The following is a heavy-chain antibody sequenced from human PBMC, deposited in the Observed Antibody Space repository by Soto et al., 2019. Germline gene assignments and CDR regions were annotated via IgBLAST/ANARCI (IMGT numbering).Heavy chain of an antibody. CDR1: GFTFSSYW. J-gene: IGHJ6*02. Sequence: SLRLSCAASGFTFSSYWMSWVRQAPGKGLEWVANIKQDGSEKYYVDSVKGRFTISRDNAKNSLYLQMNSLRAEDTAVYYCARDWGGYYYGIDVWGQGTTVTVSS. V-gene: IGHV3-7*01. D-gene: IGHD3-16*01. CDR3: ARDWGGYYYGIDV. CDR2: IKQDGSEK.